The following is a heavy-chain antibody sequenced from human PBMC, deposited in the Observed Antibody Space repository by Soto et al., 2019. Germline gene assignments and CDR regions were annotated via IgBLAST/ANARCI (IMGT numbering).Heavy chain of an antibody. D-gene: IGHD1-26*01. J-gene: IGHJ4*02. Sequence: GGSLRLSCAASGFTFSSYGMHWVRQAPGKGLEWVAVISYDGTYKYYADSVKGRFTISRDNSKNTVYLQMNSLRAEDTAVYYCAKRAVSGSYYWIDYWGQGTLVTVSS. CDR1: GFTFSSYG. V-gene: IGHV3-30*18. CDR2: ISYDGTYK. CDR3: AKRAVSGSYYWIDY.